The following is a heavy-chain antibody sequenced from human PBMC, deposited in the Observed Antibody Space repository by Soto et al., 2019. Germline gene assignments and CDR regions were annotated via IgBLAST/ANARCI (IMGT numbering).Heavy chain of an antibody. CDR3: AKRGGPDDFWSGYPHHMDV. CDR2: ISGSGGST. CDR1: GFTFSSYA. D-gene: IGHD3-3*01. Sequence: PGGSLRLSCAASGFTFSSYAMSWVRQAPGQGLEWVSAISGSGGSTYYADSVKGRFTISRDNSKNTLYLQMNSLRAEDTAVYYCAKRGGPDDFWSGYPHHMDVWGKGTTVTVSS. J-gene: IGHJ6*03. V-gene: IGHV3-23*01.